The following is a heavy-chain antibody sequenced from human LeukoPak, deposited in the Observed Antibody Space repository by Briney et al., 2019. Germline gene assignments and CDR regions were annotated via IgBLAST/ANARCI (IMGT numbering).Heavy chain of an antibody. J-gene: IGHJ3*01. V-gene: IGHV3-43*02. CDR1: GFTFDDYA. CDR2: ITVDGGST. CDR3: AKDIRPRDNWTDGIHF. D-gene: IGHD1-20*01. Sequence: PGGSLRLSCAADGFTFDDYAMHWVRQAPGKGLEWVSLITVDGGSTYYADSVKGRFTISRDNSKNALYLQVNSLRTEDTALYYCAKDIRPRDNWTDGIHFWGLGTMVTVSS.